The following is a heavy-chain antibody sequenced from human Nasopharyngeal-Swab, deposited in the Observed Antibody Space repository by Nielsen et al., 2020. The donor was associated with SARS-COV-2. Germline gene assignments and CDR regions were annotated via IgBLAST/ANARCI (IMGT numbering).Heavy chain of an antibody. CDR3: ARQTIYGGNSHDAFDI. Sequence: GESLKISCKGSGYSFTSYWIGWVRQMPGKGLEWMGIIYPGDSDTRYSPSFQGQGTISADKSISTAYLQWSSLKASDTAMYYCARQTIYGGNSHDAFDIWGQGTMVTVSS. J-gene: IGHJ3*02. CDR1: GYSFTSYW. D-gene: IGHD4-23*01. CDR2: IYPGDSDT. V-gene: IGHV5-51*01.